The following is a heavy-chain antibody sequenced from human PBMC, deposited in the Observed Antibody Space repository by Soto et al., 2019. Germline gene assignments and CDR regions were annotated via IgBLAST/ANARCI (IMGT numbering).Heavy chain of an antibody. CDR1: GFTFSSYA. V-gene: IGHV3-30-3*01. CDR2: ISYDGSNK. J-gene: IGHJ4*02. Sequence: GSLRLSCAASGFTFSSYAMHWVRQAPGKGLEWVAVISYDGSNKYYADSVKGRFTISRDNSKNTLYLQMNSLRAEDTAVYYCARDLYYYGSGSYYSRIFDYWGQGTLVTVSS. D-gene: IGHD3-10*01. CDR3: ARDLYYYGSGSYYSRIFDY.